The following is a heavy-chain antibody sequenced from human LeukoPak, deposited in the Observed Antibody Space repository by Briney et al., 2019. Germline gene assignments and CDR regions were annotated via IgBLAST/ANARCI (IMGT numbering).Heavy chain of an antibody. CDR2: FDPEDGET. V-gene: IGHV1-24*01. CDR3: ARGGAGARAYYYYMDV. J-gene: IGHJ6*03. D-gene: IGHD1-26*01. Sequence: ASVKVSCKVSGYTLTELSMHWVRQAPGKGLEWMGGFDPEDGETIYAQKFQGRVTMTEDTSTDTAYMELSSLRSDDTAVYYCARGGAGARAYYYYMDVWGKGTTVTVSS. CDR1: GYTLTELS.